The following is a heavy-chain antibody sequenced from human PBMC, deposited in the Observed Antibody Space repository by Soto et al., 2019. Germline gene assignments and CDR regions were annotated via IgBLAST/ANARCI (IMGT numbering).Heavy chain of an antibody. D-gene: IGHD2-2*02. Sequence: QVQLQESGPGLVKPSQTLSLTCTVSGGSISSGGYYWSWIRQHPGKGLEWIGYIYYSGSTYYNPSLKSRVTIAVDTSKNQFSLKLSSVTAADTAVYYCAGYCSSTSCYTGTDYWGQGTLVTVSS. CDR3: AGYCSSTSCYTGTDY. V-gene: IGHV4-31*03. CDR2: IYYSGST. J-gene: IGHJ4*02. CDR1: GGSISSGGYY.